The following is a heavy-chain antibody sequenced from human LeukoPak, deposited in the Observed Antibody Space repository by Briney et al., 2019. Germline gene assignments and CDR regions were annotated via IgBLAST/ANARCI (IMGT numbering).Heavy chain of an antibody. CDR2: ISNNGGYT. CDR3: AGAIVNVY. Sequence: RAGGSLRLSCAASGFTFSSSAMSWVRQAPGKGLEWVSAISNNGGYTYYADSVQGRFTISRDNSKSTLCLQMNSLRAEDTAVYYCAGAIVNVYWGQGTLVTVSS. D-gene: IGHD1-1*01. J-gene: IGHJ4*02. CDR1: GFTFSSSA. V-gene: IGHV3-23*01.